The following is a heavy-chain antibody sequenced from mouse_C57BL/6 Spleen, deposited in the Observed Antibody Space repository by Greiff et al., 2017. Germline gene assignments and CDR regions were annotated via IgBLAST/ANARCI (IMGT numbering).Heavy chain of an antibody. D-gene: IGHD1-1*01. CDR3: ARYGSSHYFDY. J-gene: IGHJ2*01. V-gene: IGHV7-3*01. Sequence: EVKVEESGGGLVQPGGSLSLSCAASGFTFTDYYMSWVRQPPGKALEWLGFIRNKANGYTTEYSASVKGRFTISRDNSQSILYLQMNALRAEDSATYYCARYGSSHYFDYWGQGTTLTVSS. CDR1: GFTFTDYY. CDR2: IRNKANGYTT.